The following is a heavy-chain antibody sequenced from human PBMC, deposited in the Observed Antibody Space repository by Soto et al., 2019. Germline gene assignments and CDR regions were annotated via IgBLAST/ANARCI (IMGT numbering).Heavy chain of an antibody. CDR1: GFTFSNAW. J-gene: IGHJ6*02. CDR3: QLAAVAGTNIGYYYGMDV. D-gene: IGHD6-19*01. V-gene: IGHV3-15*07. CDR2: IKSKTDGGTT. Sequence: GGSLRLSCAASGFTFSNAWMNWVLQAPWKGLEWVGRIKSKTDGGTTDYAAPVKGRFTISRDDSKNTLYLQMNSLKTEDTAVYYCQLAAVAGTNIGYYYGMDVWGQGTTVTVSS.